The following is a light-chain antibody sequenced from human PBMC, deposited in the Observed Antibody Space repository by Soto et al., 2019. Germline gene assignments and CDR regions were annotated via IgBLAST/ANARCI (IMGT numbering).Light chain of an antibody. CDR3: SSYAGSNNLGV. J-gene: IGLJ3*02. CDR1: SSDVGGYNY. Sequence: QSVLTQPPSASGSRGQSVTISCTGTSSDVGGYNYVSWYQQHPGKAPKLMIYEVSKRPSGVPDRFSGSKSGNTASLTVSGLQPEEEADYYCSSYAGSNNLGVFGGGTKLTVL. CDR2: EVS. V-gene: IGLV2-8*01.